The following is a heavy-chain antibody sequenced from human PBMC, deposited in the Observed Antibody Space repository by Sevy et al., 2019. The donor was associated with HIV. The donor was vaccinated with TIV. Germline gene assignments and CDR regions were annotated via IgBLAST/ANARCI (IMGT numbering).Heavy chain of an antibody. CDR1: GFTFSSYA. V-gene: IGHV3-30-3*01. Sequence: GGSLRLSCAASGFTFSSYAMHWVRQAPGNGLEWVAVISYDGSNKYYADSVKGRFTISRDNAKNTLYLQMNRLRPEDTAVYFCAILGVDCVSTNCYGMRSLSFDFWGQGTLVTVSS. CDR2: ISYDGSNK. D-gene: IGHD2-2*01. CDR3: AILGVDCVSTNCYGMRSLSFDF. J-gene: IGHJ4*02.